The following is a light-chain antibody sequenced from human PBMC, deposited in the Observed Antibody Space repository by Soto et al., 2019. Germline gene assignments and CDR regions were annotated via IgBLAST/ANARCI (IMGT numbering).Light chain of an antibody. CDR2: GAS. CDR3: HHYGDTPRT. Sequence: EIVLPQSPGTLSLSPGERATLSCRASHRVGSYLAWYQQKPGQAPRLLMYGASSRATGIPDRFSGSGSGTDFTLTISRLEPEDFAVYYCHHYGDTPRTFGQGTKVEIK. CDR1: HRVGSY. J-gene: IGKJ1*01. V-gene: IGKV3-20*01.